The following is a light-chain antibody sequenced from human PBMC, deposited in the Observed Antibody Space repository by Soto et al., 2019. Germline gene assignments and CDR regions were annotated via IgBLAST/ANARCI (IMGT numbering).Light chain of an antibody. CDR1: STDVDTYNY. CDR2: DVN. CDR3: CSFARTSSFYA. J-gene: IGLJ1*01. V-gene: IGLV2-23*02. Sequence: LTPPASVSGSPGQSITISCSGISTDVDTYNYVSWYQLHPGEAPKVLIYDVNSRPSGVSGRFSGSKSGNTASLTISGLQAEDEADYYCCSFARTSSFYAFGTGTKVTVL.